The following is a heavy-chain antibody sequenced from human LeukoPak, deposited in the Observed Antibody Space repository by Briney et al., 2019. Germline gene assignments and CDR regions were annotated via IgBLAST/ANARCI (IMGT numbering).Heavy chain of an antibody. Sequence: SETLSLTCAVSGGSISGFYWSWIRQPPGKGLEWIGYIYYSGSTTYNPSLNSRVTISVDTSKNQFSLKLSSVTAADTAVYYCARGRIGGPKAPFDYWGQGTLVTVSS. CDR1: GGSISGFY. D-gene: IGHD3-16*01. J-gene: IGHJ4*02. V-gene: IGHV4-59*01. CDR2: IYYSGST. CDR3: ARGRIGGPKAPFDY.